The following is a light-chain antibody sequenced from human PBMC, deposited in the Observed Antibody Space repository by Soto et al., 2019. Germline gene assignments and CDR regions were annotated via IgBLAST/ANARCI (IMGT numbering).Light chain of an antibody. V-gene: IGKV1-5*01. Sequence: DNQMNLSPSTLSASVGDRVTITCRASQSISSWLAWYQQKPGKAPKLLIYDASSLESGVPSRFSGSGSGTEFTLTISSLQPDDFATYYCQPYNSYWTFGQGTKVDI. J-gene: IGKJ1*01. CDR3: QPYNSYWT. CDR1: QSISSW. CDR2: DAS.